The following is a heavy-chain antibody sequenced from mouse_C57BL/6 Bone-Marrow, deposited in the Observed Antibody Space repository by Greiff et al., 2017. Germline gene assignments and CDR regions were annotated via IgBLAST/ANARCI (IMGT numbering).Heavy chain of an antibody. D-gene: IGHD4-1*01. J-gene: IGHJ4*01. Sequence: QVQLQQPGAELVKPGASVKLSCKASGYTFTSYWRHLVKQRPGRGLEWIGRIDPNSGGTKYNEKFKSKATLTVDKPSSTAYMQLSSLTSEDSAVYYCARSGTGYAMDYWGQGTSVTVSS. V-gene: IGHV1-72*01. CDR2: IDPNSGGT. CDR3: ARSGTGYAMDY. CDR1: GYTFTSYW.